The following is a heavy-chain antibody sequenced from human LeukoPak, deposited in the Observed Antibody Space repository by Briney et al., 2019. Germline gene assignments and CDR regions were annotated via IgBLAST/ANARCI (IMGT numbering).Heavy chain of an antibody. J-gene: IGHJ4*02. D-gene: IGHD6-6*01. CDR1: GFTFSSYA. CDR2: ISGSGGST. CDR3: ARESVASRRVEN. V-gene: IGHV3-23*01. Sequence: PGGSLRLSCAASGFTFSSYAMSWVRQAPGKGLEWVSAISGSGGSTYYADSVKGRFTISRDNSKNTLYLQMNSLRVEDTALYYCARESVASRRVENWGQGTLVTVSS.